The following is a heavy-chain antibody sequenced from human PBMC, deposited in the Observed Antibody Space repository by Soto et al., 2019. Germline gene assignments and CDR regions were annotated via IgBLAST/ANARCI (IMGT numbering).Heavy chain of an antibody. CDR2: IYYSGST. CDR1: GGSISSGGYY. V-gene: IGHV4-31*03. Sequence: SETLSLTCTVSGGSISSGGYYWSWIRQHPGKGLEWIGYIYYSGSTYYNPSLKSRVTLSVDTSKNQFSLKLSSVTAADTALYYCARMKATRFDYWGQGTLVTVSS. CDR3: ARMKATRFDY. J-gene: IGHJ4*02.